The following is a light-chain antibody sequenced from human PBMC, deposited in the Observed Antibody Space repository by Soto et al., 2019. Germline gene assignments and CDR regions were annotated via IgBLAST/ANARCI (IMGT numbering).Light chain of an antibody. V-gene: IGKV1-39*01. CDR1: QSINRY. CDR3: QQSYSTPRT. J-gene: IGKJ1*01. Sequence: DIQMTQSPSSLSASVGDRVTITCRASQSINRYLNWYQQKPGVAPKLLIYAASILQSGVPSRISGSGSGKDFTLTISSLQPEDFATYYCQQSYSTPRTFGQGTKVEIK. CDR2: AAS.